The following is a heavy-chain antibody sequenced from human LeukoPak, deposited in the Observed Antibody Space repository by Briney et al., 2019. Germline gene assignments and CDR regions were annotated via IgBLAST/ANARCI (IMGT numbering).Heavy chain of an antibody. D-gene: IGHD5-12*01. Sequence: SVKVSCKASGGTFSSYAISWVRQAPGQGLEWMGRIIPILGIANYAQKFQGRVTITADKSTSTAYMELSSLRSEDTAVYYCARGSGYDLYYYGMDVWGQGTTVTVSS. V-gene: IGHV1-69*04. CDR2: IIPILGIA. CDR1: GGTFSSYA. CDR3: ARGSGYDLYYYGMDV. J-gene: IGHJ6*02.